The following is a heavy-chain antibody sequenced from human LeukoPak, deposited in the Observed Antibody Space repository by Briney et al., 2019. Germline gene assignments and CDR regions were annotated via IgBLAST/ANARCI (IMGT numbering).Heavy chain of an antibody. D-gene: IGHD2-2*01. CDR1: GYTFTSYA. CDR3: ARVIGARYCSSTSCPDAFDI. CDR2: INAGNGNT. Sequence: ASVKVSCKASGYTFTSYAMHWVRQAPGQGLEWMGWINAGNGNTKYSQKFQGRVTITRDTSASTAYMELSSLRSEDTAVYYCARVIGARYCSSTSCPDAFDIWGQGTMVTVSS. J-gene: IGHJ3*02. V-gene: IGHV1-3*01.